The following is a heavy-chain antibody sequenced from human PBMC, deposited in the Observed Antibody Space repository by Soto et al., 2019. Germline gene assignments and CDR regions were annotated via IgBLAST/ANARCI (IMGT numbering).Heavy chain of an antibody. D-gene: IGHD6-19*01. CDR1: GFTFSSYS. CDR2: ISSSSSYI. J-gene: IGHJ6*02. V-gene: IGHV3-21*01. Sequence: EVQLVESGGGLVKPGGSLRLSCAASGFTFSSYSMNWVRQTPGKGLEWVSSISSSSSYIYYADSVKGRFTISRDNAKNSLYLQMNSLRAEDTAVYYSIAVAPDGMDVWGQGTTVTVSS. CDR3: IAVAPDGMDV.